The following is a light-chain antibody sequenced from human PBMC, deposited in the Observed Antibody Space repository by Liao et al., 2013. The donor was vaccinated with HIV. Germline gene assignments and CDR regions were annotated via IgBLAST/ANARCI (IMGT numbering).Light chain of an antibody. CDR1: ALPKQY. CDR3: LSADSRGV. V-gene: IGLV3-25*03. CDR2: KDS. J-gene: IGLJ2*01. Sequence: SYELTQPPSVSVSPGQTARITCSGDALPKQYAYWYQQKPGQAPVLLIYKDSERPSGIPERVSGSSSGTIVTLTISGVQAEDEADYYCLSADSRGVFGGGTKLTVL.